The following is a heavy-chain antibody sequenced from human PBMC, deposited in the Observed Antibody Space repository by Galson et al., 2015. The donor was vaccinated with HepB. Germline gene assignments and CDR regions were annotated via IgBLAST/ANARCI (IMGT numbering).Heavy chain of an antibody. CDR1: GFTFSSYA. Sequence: SLRLSCAASGFTFSSYAMTWVRQAPGKGLEWVSTINTSGGRTYYGDSVRGRFTISRDNSKNTLYLQMSSLRDEDTALYYCAKEGVALFDYWGQGTLVTVSS. CDR2: INTSGGRT. CDR3: AKEGVALFDY. D-gene: IGHD2-15*01. V-gene: IGHV3-23*01. J-gene: IGHJ4*02.